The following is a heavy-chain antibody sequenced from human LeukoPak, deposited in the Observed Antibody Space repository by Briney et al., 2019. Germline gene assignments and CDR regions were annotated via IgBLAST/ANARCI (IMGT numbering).Heavy chain of an antibody. D-gene: IGHD5-18*01. Sequence: GASVKVSCKASGYTFTGYYMHWVRQAPGQGLEWMGWINPNSGGTNYAQKFQGRVTITRNTSISTAYMELSSLRSEDTAVYYCARALYRGYSYGSYDYWGQGTLVTASS. CDR3: ARALYRGYSYGSYDY. V-gene: IGHV1-2*02. CDR1: GYTFTGYY. CDR2: INPNSGGT. J-gene: IGHJ4*02.